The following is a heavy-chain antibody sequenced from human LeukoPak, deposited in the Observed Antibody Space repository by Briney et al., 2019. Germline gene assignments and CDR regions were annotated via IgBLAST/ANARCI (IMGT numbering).Heavy chain of an antibody. D-gene: IGHD2-2*01. V-gene: IGHV4-30-4*08. Sequence: PSETLSLTCTVSGGSISSGDYYWSWIRQPPGKGLEWIGYIYYSGSTYYNPSLKSRVTISVDTSKNQFSLKLSSVTAADTAVYYCARGGGCSSTSCHFGYWGQGTLVTVSS. CDR3: ARGGGCSSTSCHFGY. CDR2: IYYSGST. J-gene: IGHJ4*02. CDR1: GGSISSGDYY.